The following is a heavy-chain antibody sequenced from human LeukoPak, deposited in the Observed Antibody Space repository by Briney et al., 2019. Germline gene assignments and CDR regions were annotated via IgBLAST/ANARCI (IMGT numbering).Heavy chain of an antibody. Sequence: GGSLRLSCAASGLTFSNYAVNWVRRAPGKGLEWVANIKQDGSEKNYVDSVKGRFTISRDNAKNSLYLQMNNLRVEDTAMYYCAGGTGFIIKDWGQGTLVTVSS. CDR3: AGGTGFIIKD. D-gene: IGHD3-9*01. CDR2: IKQDGSEK. J-gene: IGHJ4*02. V-gene: IGHV3-7*03. CDR1: GLTFSNYA.